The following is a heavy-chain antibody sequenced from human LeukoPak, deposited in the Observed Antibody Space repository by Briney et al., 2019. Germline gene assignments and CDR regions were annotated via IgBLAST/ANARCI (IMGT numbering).Heavy chain of an antibody. CDR1: GYTFTGYY. Sequence: ASVKVSCKASGYTFTGYYMHWVRQATGQGLEWMGWMNPNSGNTGYAQKFQGRVTMTRNTSISTAYMELSSLRSEDTAVYYCARGPLNWGSSYFDYWGQGTLVTVSS. J-gene: IGHJ4*02. CDR3: ARGPLNWGSSYFDY. D-gene: IGHD7-27*01. V-gene: IGHV1-8*02. CDR2: MNPNSGNT.